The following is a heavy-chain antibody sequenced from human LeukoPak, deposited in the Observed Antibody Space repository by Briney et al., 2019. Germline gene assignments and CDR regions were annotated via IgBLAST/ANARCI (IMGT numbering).Heavy chain of an antibody. J-gene: IGHJ6*03. Sequence: ASVKVSCKASGYTFTSYDINWVRQATGQGLEWMGWMNPNSGNTGYAQKFQGRVTITRNTSISTAYMELSSLRSDDTAVYYCARGTIFDYYYYMDVWGKGTTVTVSS. CDR2: MNPNSGNT. CDR1: GYTFTSYD. V-gene: IGHV1-8*03. D-gene: IGHD3-3*01. CDR3: ARGTIFDYYYYMDV.